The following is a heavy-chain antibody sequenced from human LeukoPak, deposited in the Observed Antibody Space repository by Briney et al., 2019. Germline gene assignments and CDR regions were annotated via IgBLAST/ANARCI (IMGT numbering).Heavy chain of an antibody. CDR2: INHSGST. CDR3: ARVTQLWLVYYFDY. V-gene: IGHV4-34*01. CDR1: GGSFSGYY. D-gene: IGHD5-18*01. J-gene: IGHJ4*02. Sequence: PSETLSLTCAVYGGSFSGYYWSWIRQPPGKGLEWIGEINHSGSTNYNPSLKSRVTISVDTSKNQFSLKLGSVTAADTAVYYCARVTQLWLVYYFDYWGQGTLVTVSS.